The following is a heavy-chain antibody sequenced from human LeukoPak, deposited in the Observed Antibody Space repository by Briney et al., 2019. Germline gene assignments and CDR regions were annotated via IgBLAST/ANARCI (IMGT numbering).Heavy chain of an antibody. V-gene: IGHV4-59*12. CDR2: IYYSGST. CDR3: ARRYCSGGSCPRGAFDI. Sequence: PSETLSLTCTVSGGSISSYYWSWIRQPPGKGLEWIGYIYYSGSTYYNPSLKSRVTISVDTSKNQFSLKLSSVTAADTAVYYCARRYCSGGSCPRGAFDIWGQGTMVTVSS. D-gene: IGHD2-15*01. J-gene: IGHJ3*02. CDR1: GGSISSYY.